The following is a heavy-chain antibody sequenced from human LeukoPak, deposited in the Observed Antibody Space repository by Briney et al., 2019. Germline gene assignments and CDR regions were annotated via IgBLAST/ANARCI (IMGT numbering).Heavy chain of an antibody. CDR2: IYYSGST. CDR1: GRSISSSSYY. D-gene: IGHD3-22*01. CDR3: ARHDSSGLTFDY. V-gene: IGHV4-39*01. Sequence: SETLSLTCTVSGRSISSSSYYWGWIRQPPGNGLEWIGSIYYSGSTYYNPSLKSRVTISEDTSKNQFSLKLSSVTAADTAVYYCARHDSSGLTFDYWGQGTLVTVSS. J-gene: IGHJ4*02.